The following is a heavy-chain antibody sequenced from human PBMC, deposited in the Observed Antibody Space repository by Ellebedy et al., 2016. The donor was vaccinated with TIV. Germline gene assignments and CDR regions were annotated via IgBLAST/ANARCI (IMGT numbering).Heavy chain of an antibody. D-gene: IGHD5-18*01. CDR2: IWFNGAT. CDR1: GFTLDTYG. V-gene: IGHV3-33*01. Sequence: GESLKISCAASGFTLDTYGIHWVRQAPGKGLEWVAIIWFNGATYYEDTVRGRFTISRDTSKHTVYLQMNSLGAGDTAVYYCAREGVLPGYAYGMDVWGQGTTVIVSS. CDR3: AREGVLPGYAYGMDV. J-gene: IGHJ6*02.